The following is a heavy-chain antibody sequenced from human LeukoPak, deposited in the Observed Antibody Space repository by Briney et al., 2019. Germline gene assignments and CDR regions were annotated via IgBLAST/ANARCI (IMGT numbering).Heavy chain of an antibody. CDR2: LRYVGNNK. Sequence: AVGSLRVSCAAPVFTFSRDGMYWGREALGKRLGRVAFLRYVGNNKYYGESVKGGVTISRDNTKSTLYLQKNRLRDENTAVYYSAKDKGHTRDYYYMDVWGKGTTVTVSS. CDR1: VFTFSRDG. J-gene: IGHJ6*03. D-gene: IGHD2-2*01. CDR3: AKDKGHTRDYYYMDV. V-gene: IGHV3-30*02.